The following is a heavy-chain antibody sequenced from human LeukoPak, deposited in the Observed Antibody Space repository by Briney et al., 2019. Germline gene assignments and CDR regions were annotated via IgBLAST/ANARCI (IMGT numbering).Heavy chain of an antibody. Sequence: PGGSLRLSCAASGLIVSQNYMSWVRQAPGRGLEWVSLIYSDGSTHYADSVKGRFTMSRDSSKNTVYLEINSLRPEDTAMYFCVRDRAGAKDWVEFDPWGQGTLVTVPS. CDR1: GLIVSQNY. J-gene: IGHJ5*02. V-gene: IGHV3-53*05. D-gene: IGHD3/OR15-3a*01. CDR3: VRDRAGAKDWVEFDP. CDR2: IYSDGST.